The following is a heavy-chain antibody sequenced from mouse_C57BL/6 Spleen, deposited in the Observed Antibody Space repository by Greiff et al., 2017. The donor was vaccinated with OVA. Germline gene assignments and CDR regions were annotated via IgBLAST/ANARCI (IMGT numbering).Heavy chain of an antibody. CDR1: GYTFTSYW. D-gene: IGHD2-1*01. V-gene: IGHV1-59*01. CDR2: IDPSDSYT. CDR3: ARRGGNYYYFDY. J-gene: IGHJ2*01. Sequence: QVQLQQPGAELVRPGTSVKLSCKASGYTFTSYWMHWVKQRPGQGLEWIGVIDPSDSYTNYNQKFKGKATLTVDTSSSTAYMQLSSLTSEDSAVYDCARRGGNYYYFDYWGQGTTLTVSS.